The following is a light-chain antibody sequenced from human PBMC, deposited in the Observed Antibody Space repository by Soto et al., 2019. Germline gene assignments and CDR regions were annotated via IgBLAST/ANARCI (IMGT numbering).Light chain of an antibody. J-gene: IGLJ2*01. Sequence: QSALTQPASLSGSPGQSITISCTGTSSDIGAYDYVSWFQQHPGKAPKLMISEVNNRPSGVSNRFSGSKSGNTASLTISGLQSEDEADYYCNSYTTSNTFVFGSGTKLTVL. V-gene: IGLV2-14*01. CDR1: SSDIGAYDY. CDR3: NSYTTSNTFV. CDR2: EVN.